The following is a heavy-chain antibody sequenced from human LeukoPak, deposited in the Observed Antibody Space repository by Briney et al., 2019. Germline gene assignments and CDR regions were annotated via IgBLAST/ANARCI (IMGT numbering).Heavy chain of an antibody. CDR3: ARSLAGSYSHFDY. CDR1: GGTFSSYA. CDR2: IIPIFGTA. J-gene: IGHJ4*02. V-gene: IGHV1-69*05. D-gene: IGHD1-26*01. Sequence: ASVKVSCKASGGTFSSYAISWVRQAPGQGLEWMGGIIPIFGTASYAQKFQGRVTITTDESTSTAYMELSSLRSEDTAVYYCARSLAGSYSHFDYWGQGTLVTVSS.